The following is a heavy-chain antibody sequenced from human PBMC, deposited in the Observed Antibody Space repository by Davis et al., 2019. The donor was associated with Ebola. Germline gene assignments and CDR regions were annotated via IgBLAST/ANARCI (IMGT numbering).Heavy chain of an antibody. J-gene: IGHJ3*01. CDR1: GFTFSSYA. V-gene: IGHV3-23*01. D-gene: IGHD1-26*01. CDR2: IGGSGDST. Sequence: GESLKISCAASGFTFSSYAMNWVRRAPGKGLEWVSGIGGSGDSTHYADSVKGRFTISRDNSKNTLYLQMNSLRVEDTAIYYCAKDTSNIWFDVWGQGTMVTVSS. CDR3: AKDTSNIWFDV.